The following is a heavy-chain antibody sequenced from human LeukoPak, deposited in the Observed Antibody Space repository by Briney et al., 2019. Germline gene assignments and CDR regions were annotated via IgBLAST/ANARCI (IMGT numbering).Heavy chain of an antibody. Sequence: PSETLSLTCAVYGGSFSGYYWSWIRQPPGKGLEWIGEINHSGCTNYNPSLKSRVTISVDTSKNQFSLKLSSVTAADTAVYYCASQNRAYCSGGSCYSGYYYYYYMDVWGKGTTVTVSS. J-gene: IGHJ6*03. D-gene: IGHD2-15*01. V-gene: IGHV4-34*01. CDR1: GGSFSGYY. CDR3: ASQNRAYCSGGSCYSGYYYYYYMDV. CDR2: INHSGCT.